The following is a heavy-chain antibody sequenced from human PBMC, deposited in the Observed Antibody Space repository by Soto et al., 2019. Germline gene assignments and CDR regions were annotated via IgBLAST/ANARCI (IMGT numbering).Heavy chain of an antibody. CDR1: GFSLSTSGMC. V-gene: IGHV2-70*11. CDR2: IDWDDDK. D-gene: IGHD3-10*01. J-gene: IGHJ4*02. Sequence: SGPTLVNPTQTLTLTCTFSGFSLSTSGMCVSWIRQPPGKALEWLARIDWDDDKYYSPSLKTRLTISKDTSKNQVVLTMTNMDPVDTATYYCARMSNTMVRGVTWIDYWGQGTLVTVSS. CDR3: ARMSNTMVRGVTWIDY.